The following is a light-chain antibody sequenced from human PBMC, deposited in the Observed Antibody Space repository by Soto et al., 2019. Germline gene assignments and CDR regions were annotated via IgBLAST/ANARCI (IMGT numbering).Light chain of an antibody. CDR3: SQYAGSNNFAV. CDR1: SSDVGGYNY. Sequence: QSALTQRPSASGSPGQSVTISCTGTSSDVGGYNYVSWYQQHPGKAPKLMIYEVSKRPSGVPDRFSGSKSGNTASLTVSGLQAEDEADYYCSQYAGSNNFAVFGTGTKVTVL. J-gene: IGLJ1*01. CDR2: EVS. V-gene: IGLV2-8*01.